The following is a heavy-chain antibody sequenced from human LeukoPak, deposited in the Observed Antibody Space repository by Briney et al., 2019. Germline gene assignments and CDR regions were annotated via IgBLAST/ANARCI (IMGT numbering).Heavy chain of an antibody. CDR2: IYTSGNT. V-gene: IGHV4-59*10. CDR1: GGSFSGYY. CDR3: ARDTYYYGSGSYYFDY. J-gene: IGHJ4*02. D-gene: IGHD3-10*01. Sequence: SETLSLTCAVYGGSFSGYYWSWIRQPAGKGLEWIGRIYTSGNTNYNPSLKSRVTMSVDTSKNQFSLKLSSVTAADTAVYYCARDTYYYGSGSYYFDYWGQGTLVTVSS.